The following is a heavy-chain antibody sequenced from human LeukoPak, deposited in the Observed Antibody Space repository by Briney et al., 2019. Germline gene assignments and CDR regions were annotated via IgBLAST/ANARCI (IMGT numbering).Heavy chain of an antibody. CDR2: IKQDGSEK. Sequence: GGSLRLSCAASGFSFSTYWMSWVRQAPGKGLEWVASIKQDGSEKYFVDSVKGRFTISRDNAKNSLYLQMNSLRVEGTAVYYCARGAAVSAVYYYYYMDVWGTGTPVTVSS. V-gene: IGHV3-7*01. D-gene: IGHD4-11*01. J-gene: IGHJ6*03. CDR3: ARGAAVSAVYYYYYMDV. CDR1: GFSFSTYW.